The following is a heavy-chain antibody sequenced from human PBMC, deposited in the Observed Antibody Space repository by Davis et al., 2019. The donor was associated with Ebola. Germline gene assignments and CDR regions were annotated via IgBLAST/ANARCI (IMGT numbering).Heavy chain of an antibody. V-gene: IGHV4-34*01. J-gene: IGHJ4*02. CDR1: SGSFSGYY. CDR2: INHSGST. Sequence: SETLSLTCAVYSGSFSGYYWSWIRQPPGKGLEWIGEINHSGSTNYNPSLKSRVTISVDTSKNQFSLKLSSVTAADTAVYYCARYRAARPGGVDYWGQGTLVTVSS. CDR3: ARYRAARPGGVDY. D-gene: IGHD6-6*01.